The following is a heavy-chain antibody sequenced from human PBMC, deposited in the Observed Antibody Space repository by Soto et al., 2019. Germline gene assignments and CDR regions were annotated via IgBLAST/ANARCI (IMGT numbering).Heavy chain of an antibody. CDR1: GYTFTSYD. CDR3: AIDSVIVVARGVFDI. CDR2: MSPKTANT. Sequence: ASVKVSCKASGYTFTSYDINWVRQTAGQGLEWMGWMSPKTANTGYAQKFQGRVTMTRSTSISTAYMELSSLRSDDTAVYYCAIDSVIVVARGVFDIWGQGTMVIVSS. V-gene: IGHV1-8*01. D-gene: IGHD3-22*01. J-gene: IGHJ3*02.